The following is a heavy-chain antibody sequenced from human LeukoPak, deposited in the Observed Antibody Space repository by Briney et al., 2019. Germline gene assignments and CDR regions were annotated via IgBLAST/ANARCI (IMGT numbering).Heavy chain of an antibody. V-gene: IGHV3-23*01. CDR3: ARNSGSYYKGVDY. CDR1: GGSISSHY. D-gene: IGHD1-26*01. CDR2: ISGSGGST. J-gene: IGHJ4*02. Sequence: PSETLSLTCTVSGGSISSHYWSWVRQAPGKGLEWVSAISGSGGSTYYADSVKGRFTISRDNSKNTLYLQMNSLRAEDTAVYYCARNSGSYYKGVDYWGQGTLVTVSS.